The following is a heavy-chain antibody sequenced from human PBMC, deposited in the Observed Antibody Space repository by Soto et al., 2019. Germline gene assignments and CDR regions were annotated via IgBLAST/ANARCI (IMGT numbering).Heavy chain of an antibody. V-gene: IGHV1-69*13. CDR3: ARDTEMATIGDFDY. CDR2: IIPIFGTA. D-gene: IGHD5-12*01. Sequence: SVKVSCKAYGGTFSSYAISWKRQAPGQGLEWMGGIIPIFGTANYAQKFQGRVTITADESTSTAYMELSSLRSEDTAVYYCARDTEMATIGDFDYWGQGTLVTVSS. J-gene: IGHJ4*02. CDR1: GGTFSSYA.